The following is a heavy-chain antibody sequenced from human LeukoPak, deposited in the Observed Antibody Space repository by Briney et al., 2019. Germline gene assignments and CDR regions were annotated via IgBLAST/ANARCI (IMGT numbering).Heavy chain of an antibody. CDR2: ISYDGSNK. Sequence: GRSLRLSCAASGFTFSSYGMHWVRQAPGKGLEWVAVISYDGSNKYYADSVKGRFTISRENSKNTLYLQMNSLRAEDTAVYYCAKDNTASSPGGDYWGQGTLVTVSS. V-gene: IGHV3-30*18. J-gene: IGHJ4*02. D-gene: IGHD2/OR15-2a*01. CDR3: AKDNTASSPGGDY. CDR1: GFTFSSYG.